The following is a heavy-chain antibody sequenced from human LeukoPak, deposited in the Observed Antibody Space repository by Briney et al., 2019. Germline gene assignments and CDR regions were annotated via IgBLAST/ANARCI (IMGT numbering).Heavy chain of an antibody. D-gene: IGHD3-9*01. CDR3: ARGDWAPDY. V-gene: IGHV1-8*03. J-gene: IGHJ4*02. Sequence: ASVKVSCTASGYTFTTYDINWVRQATGQGLEWLGRMTPNNGDTAYVQRFQGRVTITRNTSITTAYMELSSLRSEDTAVYYCARGDWAPDYWGQGTLVTVSS. CDR1: GYTFTTYD. CDR2: MTPNNGDT.